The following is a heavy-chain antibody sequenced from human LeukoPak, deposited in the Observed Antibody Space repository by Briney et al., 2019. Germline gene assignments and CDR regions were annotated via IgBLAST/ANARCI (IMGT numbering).Heavy chain of an antibody. D-gene: IGHD1/OR15-1a*01. CDR2: VNSDGSTT. CDR3: ARDEQNTYYYYGMDV. J-gene: IGHJ6*02. V-gene: IGHV3-74*01. CDR1: GFPFSNYW. Sequence: GGSLRLSCAASGFPFSNYWMHWVRQAPGKGLVWVSRVNSDGSTTNYADSVKGRFTISRDNAMNSLYLQMNSLRAEDTAVYFCARDEQNTYYYYGMDVWGQGTTVTVSS.